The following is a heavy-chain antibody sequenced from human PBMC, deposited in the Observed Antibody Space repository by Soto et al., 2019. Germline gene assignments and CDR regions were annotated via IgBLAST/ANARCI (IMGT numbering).Heavy chain of an antibody. Sequence: SQTLSLTCTVSGGSVISGSDYWSWSRQPPGKGLEWIGSIYYSGSTNYNPSLKSRVPISVATSKNQFSLKLSSVTATDMAAYYCARDEPHRVGYNPFADWGEGALVTVSS. D-gene: IGHD5-12*01. J-gene: IGHJ4*02. CDR2: IYYSGST. CDR3: ARDEPHRVGYNPFAD. V-gene: IGHV4-61*01. CDR1: GGSVISGSDY.